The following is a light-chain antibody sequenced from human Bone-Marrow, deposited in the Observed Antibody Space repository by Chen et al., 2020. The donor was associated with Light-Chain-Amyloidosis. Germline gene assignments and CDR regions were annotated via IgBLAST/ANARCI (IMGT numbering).Light chain of an antibody. CDR3: QQYGSSPTWT. CDR2: GES. V-gene: IGKV3-20*01. CDR1: QGVSSSD. J-gene: IGKJ1*01. Sequence: EIVLTPSPGTLSLPPGERATLSCRASQGVSSSDLAWYQQKPGQAPRLLIYGESSRATGIPDRFSGSGSGTDFTLTISRLEPEDFAVYYCQQYGSSPTWTFGQGTKVEIK.